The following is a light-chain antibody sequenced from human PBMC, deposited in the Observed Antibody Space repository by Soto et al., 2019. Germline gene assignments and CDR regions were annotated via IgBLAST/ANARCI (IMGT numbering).Light chain of an antibody. CDR1: QSVRSN. Sequence: ELVMTQSPVTLSVSPGERATLSCRASQSVRSNLAWYQQKPGQAPRLLMYDASTRATGIPARFSGSGSGTEFTLTISSLKSEDFAVYYCQQYNNWPPWTFGQGTKVDIK. CDR3: QQYNNWPPWT. J-gene: IGKJ1*01. V-gene: IGKV3-15*01. CDR2: DAS.